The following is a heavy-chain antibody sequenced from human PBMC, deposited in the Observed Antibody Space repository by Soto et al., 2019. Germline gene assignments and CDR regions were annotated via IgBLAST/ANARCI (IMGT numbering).Heavy chain of an antibody. D-gene: IGHD6-19*01. Sequence: GASVKVSCKASGYTFTDYCMNWVGQAPGQGLEGMGWINPNNGVTNYAQKFQGRVTMTRDTSISTAYMDVSRLRSDDTALYYCARGALTVANWFDPWGQGTQVTVSS. J-gene: IGHJ5*02. CDR2: INPNNGVT. CDR3: ARGALTVANWFDP. CDR1: GYTFTDYC. V-gene: IGHV1-2*02.